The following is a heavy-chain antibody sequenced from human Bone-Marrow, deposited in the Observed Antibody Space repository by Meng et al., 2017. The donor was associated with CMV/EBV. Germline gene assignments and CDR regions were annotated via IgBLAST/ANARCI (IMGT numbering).Heavy chain of an antibody. Sequence: ASVKVSCKASGYTFTGYYMHWVRQAPGQGLEWMGWINTNSGSTNYAQKFQGRVIMTRDTSINTAYMELSRLRTDDKAVYYCAKDLGIAVADYWGQGTLVTISS. CDR2: INTNSGST. V-gene: IGHV1-2*02. CDR1: GYTFTGYY. J-gene: IGHJ4*02. D-gene: IGHD6-19*01. CDR3: AKDLGIAVADY.